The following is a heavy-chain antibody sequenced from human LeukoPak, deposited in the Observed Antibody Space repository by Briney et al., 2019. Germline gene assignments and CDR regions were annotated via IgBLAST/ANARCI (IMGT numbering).Heavy chain of an antibody. CDR1: GITFSNAA. Sequence: GGSLRLSCAASGITFSNAAIHWVRQAPGKRLEWVSGIVISGGSAFYADSVKGRFVISKDTSENTVYLQMNSLRADDTAVYFCAKEVALVVVRGQRGGHFFDFWGQGALVTVSS. D-gene: IGHD3-10*01. CDR2: IVISGGSA. CDR3: AKEVALVVVRGQRGGHFFDF. V-gene: IGHV3-23*01. J-gene: IGHJ4*02.